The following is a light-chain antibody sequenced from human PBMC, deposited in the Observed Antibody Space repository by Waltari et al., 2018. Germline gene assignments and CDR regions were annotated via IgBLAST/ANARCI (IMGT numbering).Light chain of an antibody. V-gene: IGLV1-40*01. CDR1: SSNIGAGYD. CDR3: QSYNSRVSVPA. CDR2: GNS. Sequence: QSVLTQPPSVSGAPGQRVTISCTGSSSNIGAGYDVHWYQQLPGRAPKLLIYGNSKPPPGVPARFSGSKSGPSASLALTGLQAEDEAEYYCQSYNSRVSVPAFGGGTKLTVL. J-gene: IGLJ2*01.